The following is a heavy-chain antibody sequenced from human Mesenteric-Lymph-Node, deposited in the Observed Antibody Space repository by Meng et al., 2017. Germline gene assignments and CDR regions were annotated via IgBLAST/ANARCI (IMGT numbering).Heavy chain of an antibody. CDR1: GFTFSSYE. J-gene: IGHJ5*02. CDR2: ISSSGSTI. Sequence: GESLKISCAASGFTFSSYEMNWVRQAPGKGLEWVSYISSSGSTIYYADSVKGRFTISRDNAKNSLYLQMNSLRAEDTAVYYCARVKYDFWSGYPNYNWFDPWGQGTLVTVSS. CDR3: ARVKYDFWSGYPNYNWFDP. D-gene: IGHD3-3*01. V-gene: IGHV3-48*03.